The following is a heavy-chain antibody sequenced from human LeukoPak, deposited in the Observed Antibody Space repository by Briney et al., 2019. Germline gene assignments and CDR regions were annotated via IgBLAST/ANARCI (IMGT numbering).Heavy chain of an antibody. D-gene: IGHD6-13*01. CDR1: GFTVGSNY. J-gene: IGHJ3*02. CDR2: ISIPGSI. Sequence: GGSLRLSCAASGFTVGSNYMTWVRQAPGKGLEWVSVISIPGSITYADSVKGRFTTSRDNSKNTLYLQMNSLRADDTAVYCCARDKGSSWSDAFDIWGQGTMVTVSS. CDR3: ARDKGSSWSDAFDI. V-gene: IGHV3-53*01.